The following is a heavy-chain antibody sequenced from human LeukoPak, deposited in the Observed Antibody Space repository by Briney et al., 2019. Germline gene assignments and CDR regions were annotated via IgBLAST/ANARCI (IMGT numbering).Heavy chain of an antibody. CDR3: LKRGSDWTYWYFDL. V-gene: IGHV3-30*02. CDR1: GFTFSTYG. Sequence: PGGSLRLSCAASGFTFSTYGIHWARQAPGKGLEWVAFIRYDGSKTHYADSVKGRFTISRDNAKNTVYLQMNSLRVEDTAIYYCLKRGSDWTYWYFDLWGRGTRVTVSS. CDR2: IRYDGSKT. J-gene: IGHJ2*01. D-gene: IGHD1-1*01.